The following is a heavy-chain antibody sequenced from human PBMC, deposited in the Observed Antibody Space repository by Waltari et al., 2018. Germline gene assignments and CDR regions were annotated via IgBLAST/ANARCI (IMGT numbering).Heavy chain of an antibody. D-gene: IGHD2-21*01. J-gene: IGHJ4*02. CDR3: ARGLGGGEDY. CDR1: GGSFSGYS. V-gene: IGHV4-34*01. CDR2: INHSGST. Sequence: QVQLQQWGAGLLKPSETLSLTCAVYGGSFSGYSWSWIRQPPGKGLEWIGEINHSGSTNYNPSLKSRVTISVDTSKNQFSLKLSSVTAADTAVYYCARGLGGGEDYWGQGTLVTVSS.